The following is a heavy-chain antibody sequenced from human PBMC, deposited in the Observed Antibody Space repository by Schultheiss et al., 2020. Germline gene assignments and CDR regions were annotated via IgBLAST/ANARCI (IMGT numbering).Heavy chain of an antibody. J-gene: IGHJ4*02. CDR2: ISSSGGST. D-gene: IGHD2-8*02. V-gene: IGHV3-23*01. Sequence: GGSLRLSCAASGFTFSSYAMSWVRQAPGKGLEWVSAISSSGGSTYYADSVKGRFTISRDNSKNSLYLQMNSLRAEDTAVYYCARGRYGWGPGLVDYWGQGTLVTVSS. CDR3: ARGRYGWGPGLVDY. CDR1: GFTFSSYA.